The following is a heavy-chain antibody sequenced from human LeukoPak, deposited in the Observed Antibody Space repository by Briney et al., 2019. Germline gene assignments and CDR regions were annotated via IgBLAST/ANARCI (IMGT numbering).Heavy chain of an antibody. CDR3: AKWGDYDILTGYYVPDY. V-gene: IGHV3-23*01. Sequence: GSLRLPGLGLGFTFTHYAMSGARPAPGKGLEWVQAISGREGSSYYADSVKGGFTISRDNSKNTLYLQVNSLRAEDTAVYYCAKWGDYDILTGYYVPDYWGQGTLATVSS. CDR2: ISGREGSS. CDR1: GFTFTHYA. D-gene: IGHD3-9*01. J-gene: IGHJ4*02.